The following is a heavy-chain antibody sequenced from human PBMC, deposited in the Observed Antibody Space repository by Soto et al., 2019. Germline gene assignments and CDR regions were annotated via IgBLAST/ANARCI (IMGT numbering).Heavy chain of an antibody. J-gene: IGHJ4*02. Sequence: QVQLQQWGAGLLKPSETLSLTCAVYGGSFSGYYWSWIRQPPGKGLEWIGEINHSGSTNYNPSLKSRVTIAVDTSKNQFSLKLSSVTAADTAVYYCARGGHSGYPFWGQGTLVTVSS. CDR2: INHSGST. CDR1: GGSFSGYY. V-gene: IGHV4-34*01. D-gene: IGHD5-12*01. CDR3: ARGGHSGYPF.